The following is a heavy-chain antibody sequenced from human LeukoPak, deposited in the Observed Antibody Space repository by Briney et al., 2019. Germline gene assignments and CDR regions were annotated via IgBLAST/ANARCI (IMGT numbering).Heavy chain of an antibody. CDR1: GFTFDDYA. V-gene: IGHV3-9*01. CDR2: ISWNGGSL. J-gene: IGHJ4*02. CDR3: AKAYSYGIGYSFDR. D-gene: IGHD5-24*01. Sequence: PGGSLRLSCTASGFTFDDYAMHWVRQAPGKGLEWVSGISWNGGSLGYADSVKGRFTISRDNAKDSLYLQMNSLGTEDTALYYCAKAYSYGIGYSFDRWGQGILVTVFS.